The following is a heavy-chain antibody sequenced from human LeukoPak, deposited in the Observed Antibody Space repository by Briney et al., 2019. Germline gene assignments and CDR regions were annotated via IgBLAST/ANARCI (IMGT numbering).Heavy chain of an antibody. V-gene: IGHV3-30*02. Sequence: GGSLRLSCAASGFTFSSYGMHWVRQAPGKGLEWVAFIRYDGSNKYYADSVKGRFTISRDNSKSTLYLQMNTLRAEDTAVYYCARSGVRHTIFGVVTNDAFDVWGQGTMVTVS. CDR3: ARSGVRHTIFGVVTNDAFDV. J-gene: IGHJ3*01. CDR1: GFTFSSYG. CDR2: IRYDGSNK. D-gene: IGHD3-3*01.